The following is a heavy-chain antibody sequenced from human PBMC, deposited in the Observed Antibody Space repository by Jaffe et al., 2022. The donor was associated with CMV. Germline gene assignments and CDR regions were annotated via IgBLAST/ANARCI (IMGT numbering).Heavy chain of an antibody. J-gene: IGHJ4*02. CDR3: AKGPHAPPPDESAYCGGDCYSRDYFDY. Sequence: EVQLVESGGGLVQPGGSLRLSCAASGFTFSSYAMSWVRQAPGKGLEWVSAISGSGGSTYYADSVKGRFTISRDNSKNTLYLQMNSLRAEDTAVYYCAKGPHAPPPDESAYCGGDCYSRDYFDYWGQGTLVTVSS. CDR2: ISGSGGST. V-gene: IGHV3-23*04. CDR1: GFTFSSYA. D-gene: IGHD2-21*02.